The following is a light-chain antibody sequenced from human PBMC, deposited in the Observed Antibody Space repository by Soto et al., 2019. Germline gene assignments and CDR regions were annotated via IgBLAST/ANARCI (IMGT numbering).Light chain of an antibody. V-gene: IGLV1-40*01. CDR3: QSYDSSLSGYV. J-gene: IGLJ1*01. CDR2: GNS. CDR1: SSHIGAGYD. Sequence: QSVLTQPPPLFGAPGARGPNSRTGGSSHIGAGYDVHWYQQLPGTAPKLLIYGNSNRPSGVPDRFSGSKSGTSASLAITGLQAEDEADYYCQSYDSSLSGYVFGTGTKVTVL.